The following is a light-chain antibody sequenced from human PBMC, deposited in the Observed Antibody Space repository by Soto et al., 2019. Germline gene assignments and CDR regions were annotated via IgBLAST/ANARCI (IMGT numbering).Light chain of an antibody. CDR3: HQRQSWPRT. CDR1: QSVGSNY. V-gene: IGKV3-20*01. CDR2: GAS. Sequence: EIVLTQSPGTLSLSPGERATLYCRASQSVGSNYLAWYQQKPGQAPRVLIYGASSRATGIPERFSGSGSGADFTLIFSSLEPEDSAVYYCHQRQSWPRTFGQGTKVDIK. J-gene: IGKJ1*01.